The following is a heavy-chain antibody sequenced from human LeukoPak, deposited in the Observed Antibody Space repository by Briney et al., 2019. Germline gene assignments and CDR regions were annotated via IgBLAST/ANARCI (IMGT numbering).Heavy chain of an antibody. D-gene: IGHD2/OR15-2a*01. CDR2: TYYRSNWYN. CDR3: ARAESLRAESFYSDAFDI. V-gene: IGHV6-1*01. J-gene: IGHJ3*02. Sequence: SQTLSLTCAISGDSVSSNSAAWNWIRQSPSRGLEWLGRTYYRSNWYNDYAVSVKSRITINPDTSKNQFSLQLNSVTPEDTAVYYCARAESLRAESFYSDAFDIWGQGTMDTVSS. CDR1: GDSVSSNSAA.